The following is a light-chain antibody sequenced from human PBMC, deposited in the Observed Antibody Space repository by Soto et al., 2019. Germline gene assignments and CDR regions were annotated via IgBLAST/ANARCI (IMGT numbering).Light chain of an antibody. V-gene: IGKV1-5*03. Sequence: DIQMTQSPSTLSASVGDRVTITCRASQSINNWLAWYQQKPGKAPKLLIYKASTLESGVPPKFSGSGSGTEFPLTISSLQPDDFATYYCLQSNAYPWTFGQGTKVDIK. CDR2: KAS. J-gene: IGKJ1*01. CDR3: LQSNAYPWT. CDR1: QSINNW.